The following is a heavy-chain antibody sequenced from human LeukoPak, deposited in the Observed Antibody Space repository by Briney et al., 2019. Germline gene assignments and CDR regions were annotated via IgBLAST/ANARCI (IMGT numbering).Heavy chain of an antibody. D-gene: IGHD4-11*01. Sequence: SETLSLTCTVSGGSISSYYWSWIRQPAGKGLEWIGRIYTSGSTNYNPSLKSRVTTSVDTSKNQFSLKLSSVTAADTAVYYCARDSVVEDYTNWFDPWGQGTLVTVSS. CDR3: ARDSVVEDYTNWFDP. CDR2: IYTSGST. CDR1: GGSISSYY. V-gene: IGHV4-4*07. J-gene: IGHJ5*02.